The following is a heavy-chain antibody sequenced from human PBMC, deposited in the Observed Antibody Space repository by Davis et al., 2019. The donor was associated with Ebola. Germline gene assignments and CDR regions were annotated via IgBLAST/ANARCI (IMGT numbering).Heavy chain of an antibody. V-gene: IGHV1-2*06. Sequence: ASVKVSCKASGYTFTSYAMNWVRQAPGQGLEWMGRINPNSGGANYAQKFQGRVTMTRDTSISTAYMELSRLRSDDTAVYYCAREVAARPAYNWFDPWGQGTLVTVSS. CDR1: GYTFTSYA. D-gene: IGHD6-6*01. CDR3: AREVAARPAYNWFDP. CDR2: INPNSGGA. J-gene: IGHJ5*02.